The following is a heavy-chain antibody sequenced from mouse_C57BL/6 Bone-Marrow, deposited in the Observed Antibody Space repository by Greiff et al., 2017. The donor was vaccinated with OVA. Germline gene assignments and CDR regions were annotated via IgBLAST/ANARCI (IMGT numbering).Heavy chain of an antibody. V-gene: IGHV1-5*01. CDR3: TRFYYYGSSPMYFDV. D-gene: IGHD1-1*01. Sequence: VQLQQSGTVLARPGASVKMSCKTSGYTFTSYWMHWVKQRPGQGLEWIGAIYPGNSDTSYNQKFKGKAKLTAVTSASTAYMELSSLTNEDSAVYYGTRFYYYGSSPMYFDVWGTGTTVTVSS. J-gene: IGHJ1*03. CDR1: GYTFTSYW. CDR2: IYPGNSDT.